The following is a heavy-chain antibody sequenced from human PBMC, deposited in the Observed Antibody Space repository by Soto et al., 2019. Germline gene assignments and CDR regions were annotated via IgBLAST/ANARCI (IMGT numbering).Heavy chain of an antibody. Sequence: HPGWSLKLSCAASGFTFSSYGIHLVRQAPGKGLEWVAVIWYDGSNKYYADSVKGRFTISRDNSKNTLYLQMNSLRAEDTAVYYCARGRGSGSYYYYYYMDVWGKGTTVTVSS. J-gene: IGHJ6*03. CDR3: ARGRGSGSYYYYYYMDV. V-gene: IGHV3-33*01. CDR2: IWYDGSNK. D-gene: IGHD3-10*01. CDR1: GFTFSSYG.